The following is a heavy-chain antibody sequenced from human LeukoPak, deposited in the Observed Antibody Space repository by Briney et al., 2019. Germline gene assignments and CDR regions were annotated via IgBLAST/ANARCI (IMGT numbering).Heavy chain of an antibody. Sequence: SQTLSLTSNVSGGSISSGSYYWSWIRQPAGKGLEWIGRIYTSGSTNYHPSLKSRVTISVDTSKNQFSLKLSSVTAADTAVYYCARASLKYSYGPIFDYWGQGTLVTVSS. CDR3: ARASLKYSYGPIFDY. J-gene: IGHJ4*02. CDR1: GGSISSGSYY. CDR2: IYTSGST. D-gene: IGHD5-18*01. V-gene: IGHV4-61*02.